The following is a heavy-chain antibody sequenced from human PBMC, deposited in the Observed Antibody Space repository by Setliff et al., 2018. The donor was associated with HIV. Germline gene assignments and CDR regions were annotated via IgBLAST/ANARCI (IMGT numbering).Heavy chain of an antibody. CDR3: ARHRDPPGSRWIYYYYYMDL. CDR2: IYQSGST. CDR1: GASISDSNSY. Sequence: SETLSLTCAVYGASISDSNSYWGWVRQPPGKRLEWLGSIYQSGSTSYNPSLSSRLTISVDTSKNQVSLRLSSVTAADTGVYCARHRDPPGSRWIYYYYYMDLWGEGTTVTVSS. V-gene: IGHV4-39*01. D-gene: IGHD6-13*01. J-gene: IGHJ6*03.